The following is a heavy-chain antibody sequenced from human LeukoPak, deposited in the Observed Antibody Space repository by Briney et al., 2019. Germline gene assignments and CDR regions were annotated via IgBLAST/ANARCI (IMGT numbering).Heavy chain of an antibody. J-gene: IGHJ3*02. CDR2: IIPIFGTA. CDR1: GGTFSSYA. D-gene: IGHD5-24*01. V-gene: IGHV1-69*05. Sequence: SVKVSCKASGGTFSSYAISWVRQAPGQGLEWMGGIIPIFGTANYAQKFQGRVTITTDESTSTAYMELSSLRSEDTAVYYCARGYGYNSKPSLFDAFDIWGQGTMVTVSS. CDR3: ARGYGYNSKPSLFDAFDI.